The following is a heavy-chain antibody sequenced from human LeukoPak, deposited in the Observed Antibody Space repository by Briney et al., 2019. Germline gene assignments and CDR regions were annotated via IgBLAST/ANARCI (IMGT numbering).Heavy chain of an antibody. CDR1: GYTFTSYY. J-gene: IGHJ3*02. Sequence: ASVKVSCKASGYTFTSYYMHWVRQAPGQGLEWMGIINPSGGSTSYAQKFQGRVTMTRDMSTSTVYMELSSLRSEDTAVYYCAREVRIAAAGIPAFDIWGQGTMVTVSS. CDR2: INPSGGST. V-gene: IGHV1-46*01. CDR3: AREVRIAAAGIPAFDI. D-gene: IGHD6-13*01.